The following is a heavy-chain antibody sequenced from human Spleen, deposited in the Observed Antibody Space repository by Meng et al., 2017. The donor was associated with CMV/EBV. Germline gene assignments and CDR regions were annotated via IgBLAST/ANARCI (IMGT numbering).Heavy chain of an antibody. CDR3: ARGIPQGLGRATGWFDP. J-gene: IGHJ5*02. CDR2: INHSGST. Sequence: QGQLQQWGAGLLKPSETLSLTCAVYGGSFSGYYWSWIRQPPGKGLEWIGEINHSGSTNYNPSLKSRVTISVDTSKNQFSLKLSSVTAADTAVYYCARGIPQGLGRATGWFDPWGQGTLVTVSS. D-gene: IGHD7-27*01. CDR1: GGSFSGYY. V-gene: IGHV4-34*01.